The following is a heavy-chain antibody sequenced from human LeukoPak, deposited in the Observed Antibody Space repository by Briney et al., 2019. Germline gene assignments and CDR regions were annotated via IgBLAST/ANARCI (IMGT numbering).Heavy chain of an antibody. V-gene: IGHV3-53*05. D-gene: IGHD6-6*01. J-gene: IGHJ4*02. CDR1: GFIVSSNY. Sequence: GGSLRLSCAASGFIVSSNYMSWVRQAPGKGLEWVSVIYSGGSTYYADSVKGRFTISRDNSKNTLYLQMNSLRTEDTAVFYCARQAARPYDYWGQGTLVTVSS. CDR2: IYSGGST. CDR3: ARQAARPYDY.